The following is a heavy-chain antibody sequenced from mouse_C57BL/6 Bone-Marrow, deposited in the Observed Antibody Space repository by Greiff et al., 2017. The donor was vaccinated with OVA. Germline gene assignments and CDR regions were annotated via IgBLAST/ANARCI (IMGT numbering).Heavy chain of an antibody. J-gene: IGHJ3*01. Sequence: DVHLVESGGDLVKPGGSLKLSCAASGFTFSSYGMSWVRQTPDKRLEWVATISSGGSYTYYPDSVKGRFTISRDNAKNTLYLQMSSLKSEDTAMYYCARPSNWDWFAYWGQGTLVTVSA. CDR3: ARPSNWDWFAY. D-gene: IGHD4-1*01. CDR1: GFTFSSYG. CDR2: ISSGGSYT. V-gene: IGHV5-6*01.